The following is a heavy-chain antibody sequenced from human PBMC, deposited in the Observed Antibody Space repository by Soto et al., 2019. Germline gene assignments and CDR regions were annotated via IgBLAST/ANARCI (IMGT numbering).Heavy chain of an antibody. V-gene: IGHV3-23*01. CDR2: ISGSGDGT. D-gene: IGHD1-1*01. Sequence: EVPLLESGGGLVQPGGSLRLSCAASGFTFSSYAMSWVRQAPGKGLEYVASISGSGDGTYYADSVKGRFTISRDNSKNTLYLQLSSLRTEDTAVYFCARRSGVTTVTWGALAFWGQGTMVTVSS. CDR3: ARRSGVTTVTWGALAF. J-gene: IGHJ3*01. CDR1: GFTFSSYA.